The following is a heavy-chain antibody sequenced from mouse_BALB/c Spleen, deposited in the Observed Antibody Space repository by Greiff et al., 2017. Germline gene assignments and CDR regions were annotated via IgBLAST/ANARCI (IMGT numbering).Heavy chain of an antibody. CDR1: GFTFTDYY. Sequence: DVHLVESGGGLVQPGGSLRLSCATSGFTFTDYYMSWVRQPPGKALEWLGFIRNKANGYTTEYSASVKGRFTISRDNSQSILYLQMNTLRAEDSATYYCAREGFGSSLYYAMDYWGQGTSVTVSS. D-gene: IGHD1-1*01. CDR2: IRNKANGYTT. J-gene: IGHJ4*01. CDR3: AREGFGSSLYYAMDY. V-gene: IGHV7-3*02.